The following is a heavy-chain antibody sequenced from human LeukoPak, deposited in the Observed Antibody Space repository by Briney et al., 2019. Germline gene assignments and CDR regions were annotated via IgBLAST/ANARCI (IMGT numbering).Heavy chain of an antibody. CDR3: ARGYSSSWYPNWFDP. V-gene: IGHV4-38-2*02. CDR2: IYHSGSS. Sequence: PSETLSLTCTVSGYSISSGYYWGWIRQPPGKGLEWIGSIYHSGSSYHNPSLNSRVTISVDTSKNQFSLKLSSVTAADTAVYYCARGYSSSWYPNWFDPWGQGTLVTVSS. CDR1: GYSISSGYY. D-gene: IGHD6-13*01. J-gene: IGHJ5*02.